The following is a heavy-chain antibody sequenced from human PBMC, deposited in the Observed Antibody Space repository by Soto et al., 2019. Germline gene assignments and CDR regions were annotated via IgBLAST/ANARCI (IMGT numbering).Heavy chain of an antibody. Sequence: GASVKVSCKAAGYTFTSYYMHWVRQSPGQGLEWMGIINPSGGGTSYAQKFQGRVTMTRDTSTSTVYLELSSLRSEDTAVYYCAREAIYDYVWGSYRFYYYYGMDVWGQGSTVTVS. D-gene: IGHD3-16*02. J-gene: IGHJ6*02. CDR1: GYTFTSYY. CDR2: INPSGGGT. CDR3: AREAIYDYVWGSYRFYYYYGMDV. V-gene: IGHV1-46*01.